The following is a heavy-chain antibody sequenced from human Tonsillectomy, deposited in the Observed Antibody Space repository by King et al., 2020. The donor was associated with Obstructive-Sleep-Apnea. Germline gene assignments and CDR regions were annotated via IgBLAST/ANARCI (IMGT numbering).Heavy chain of an antibody. V-gene: IGHV2-26*01. Sequence: TLKESGPVLVKPTETLTLTCTVSGFSLSNTRMGVSWIRQPPGKALEWLAHIFSNDEKSHSTSLQSRLTISKDTPQSQVVRTMANIDPVDTTTYYSARIRVDTAMVTQIYYYYYGMDVWGQGTTVTVSS. CDR1: GFSLSNTRMG. J-gene: IGHJ6*02. D-gene: IGHD5-18*01. CDR2: IFSNDEK. CDR3: ARIRVDTAMVTQIYYYYYGMDV.